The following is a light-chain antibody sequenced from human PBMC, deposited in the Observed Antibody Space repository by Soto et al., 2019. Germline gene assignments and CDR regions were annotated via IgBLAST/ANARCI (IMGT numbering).Light chain of an antibody. J-gene: IGKJ5*01. CDR3: QQYDNLLPIT. Sequence: IQMTQSPSSLSASVGDRVTITCQASQDIAKNLNWYQQKPGKAPKLLIYDASSLQTGVPSRFSGSGSATHSTLTLSSLQSEDIAPYYCQQYDNLLPITFGQGTRLEIK. V-gene: IGKV1-33*01. CDR1: QDIAKN. CDR2: DAS.